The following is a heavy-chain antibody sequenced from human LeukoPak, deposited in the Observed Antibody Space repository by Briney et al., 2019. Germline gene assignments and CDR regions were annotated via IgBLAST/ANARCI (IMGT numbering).Heavy chain of an antibody. J-gene: IGHJ4*02. CDR2: ISAYNGNT. CDR3: ARHLLVRGVSGHSSGHPELAG. D-gene: IGHD6-19*01. V-gene: IGHV1-18*01. Sequence: GASVKVSCKASGYTFTSYGISWVRQAPGQGLEWMGWISAYNGNTNYAQKLQGRVTMTTDTSTSTAYMELRSLRSDDTAVYYCARHLLVRGVSGHSSGHPELAGWGQGTLVTVSS. CDR1: GYTFTSYG.